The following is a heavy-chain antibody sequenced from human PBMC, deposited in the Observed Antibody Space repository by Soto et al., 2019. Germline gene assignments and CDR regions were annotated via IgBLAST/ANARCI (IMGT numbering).Heavy chain of an antibody. Sequence: ASVKVSCKASGGTFSSYAISWVRQAPGQGLEWMGWISAYNGNTNYAQNLQSRVTMTTDTSTRTAYMELSNLRSDDTAVYYCAKDPPWTVGPLAMDVWGQGTTVTVSS. CDR3: AKDPPWTVGPLAMDV. J-gene: IGHJ6*02. V-gene: IGHV1-18*01. CDR2: ISAYNGNT. D-gene: IGHD2-2*01. CDR1: GGTFSSYA.